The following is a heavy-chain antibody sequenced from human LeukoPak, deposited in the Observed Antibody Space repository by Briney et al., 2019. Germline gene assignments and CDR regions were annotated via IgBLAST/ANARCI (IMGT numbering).Heavy chain of an antibody. CDR3: ARGGSTIVVVPASNLPSDY. CDR1: GYTFTNYY. D-gene: IGHD2-2*01. J-gene: IGHJ4*02. V-gene: IGHV1-2*02. CDR2: INPNTGAT. Sequence: AASVKVSCKASGYTFTNYYMHWVRQAPGQGLEWMGWINPNTGATNYAQKFQGRVTMTRDTSISAAFLELSMLTSDDTAVYYCARGGSTIVVVPASNLPSDYWGQGTLVTVSS.